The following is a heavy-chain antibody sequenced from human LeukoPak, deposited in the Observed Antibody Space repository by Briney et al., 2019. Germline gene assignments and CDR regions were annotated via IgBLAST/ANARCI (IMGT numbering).Heavy chain of an antibody. Sequence: SETLSLTCTVSGDPITITNYYWGWIRQPPGKGLEWVGNIYHDGSTYYNPSLKSRVSISVDTSKNQFSLKLSSVTAADTAVYYCASIIRPGIASREAFDIWGQGTMVTVSS. CDR1: GDPITITNYY. V-gene: IGHV4-39*07. J-gene: IGHJ3*02. CDR2: IYHDGST. D-gene: IGHD6-13*01. CDR3: ASIIRPGIASREAFDI.